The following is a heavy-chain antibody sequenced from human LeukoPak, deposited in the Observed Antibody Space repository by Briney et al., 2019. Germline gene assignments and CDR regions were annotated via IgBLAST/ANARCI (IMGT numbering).Heavy chain of an antibody. CDR2: IYYSGST. D-gene: IGHD3-10*01. CDR1: GGSISSASYF. V-gene: IGHV4-30-4*08. J-gene: IGHJ6*04. Sequence: SETLSLTCTVSGGSISSASYFWGWIRQPPGKGLEWIGYIYYSGSTFYNPSLKSRLTISVDTSKNHFSLKLNSVTAADTAVYYCARVRRFGELYNYYGMDVWGKGTTVTVSS. CDR3: ARVRRFGELYNYYGMDV.